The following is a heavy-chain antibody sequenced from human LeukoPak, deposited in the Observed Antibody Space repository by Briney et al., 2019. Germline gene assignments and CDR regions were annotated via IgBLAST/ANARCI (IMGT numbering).Heavy chain of an antibody. Sequence: ASVKVSCKASGYTFTSYDIGWVRQAPGQGLEWMGWISVYNDNTNYAQKLQGRVTMTTDTSTSTAYMDLRSLRSDDTAVYYCARFRAGVGEPYGDYWGQGTLVTVSS. CDR3: ARFRAGVGEPYGDY. V-gene: IGHV1-18*01. D-gene: IGHD3-10*01. CDR1: GYTFTSYD. J-gene: IGHJ4*02. CDR2: ISVYNDNT.